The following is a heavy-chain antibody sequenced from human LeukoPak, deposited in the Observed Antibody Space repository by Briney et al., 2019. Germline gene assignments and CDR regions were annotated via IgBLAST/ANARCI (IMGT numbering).Heavy chain of an antibody. CDR3: STWGGGDY. Sequence: PGGSLRLSCSASGFTFSNCPMHWVRQAPGKGLEYVSAVSSNGGRTYYADSVKGRFTISRDNSKSTLYLQMSSLRAEDTAVYYCSTWGGGDYWGQGTLVTVSS. CDR2: VSSNGGRT. J-gene: IGHJ4*02. D-gene: IGHD3-16*01. V-gene: IGHV3-64D*06. CDR1: GFTFSNCP.